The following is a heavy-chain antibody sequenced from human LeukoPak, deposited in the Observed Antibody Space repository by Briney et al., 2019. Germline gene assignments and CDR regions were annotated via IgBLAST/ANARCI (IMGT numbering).Heavy chain of an antibody. CDR3: ASRNYYDTSGYYIPYFDY. CDR1: GFTFSSYW. D-gene: IGHD3-22*01. V-gene: IGHV3-7*01. J-gene: IGHJ4*02. CDR2: IKQDGSQK. Sequence: GGSLRLSCAASGFTFSSYWMSWVRQAPGKGLEWVANIKQDGSQKYYVDSVKGRFTISRDNAKNSLYLEMNSLRDEDTAVYYCASRNYYDTSGYYIPYFDYWGQGSLVTVSS.